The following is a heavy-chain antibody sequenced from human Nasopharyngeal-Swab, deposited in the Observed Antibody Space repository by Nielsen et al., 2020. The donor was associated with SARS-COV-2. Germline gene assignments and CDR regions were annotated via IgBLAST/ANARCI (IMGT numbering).Heavy chain of an antibody. D-gene: IGHD3-10*01. Sequence: SETLSLTCTVSGGSVSSGSYYWSWIRQPPGKGLEWIGYIYYSGSTNYNPSLKSRVTISVDTSKNQFSLKLSSVTAADTAVYYCARGKRTLSSALLWFAAYYYYMDVWGKGTTVTVSS. CDR2: IYYSGST. CDR3: ARGKRTLSSALLWFAAYYYYMDV. V-gene: IGHV4-61*01. J-gene: IGHJ6*03. CDR1: GGSVSSGSYY.